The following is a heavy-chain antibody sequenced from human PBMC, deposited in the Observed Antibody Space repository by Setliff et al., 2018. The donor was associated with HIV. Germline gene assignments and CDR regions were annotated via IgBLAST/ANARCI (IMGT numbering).Heavy chain of an antibody. J-gene: IGHJ5*02. D-gene: IGHD6-25*01. Sequence: SETLSLTCAVYGGSFSGYYWSWIRQSPGKGLEWIGNIYYSGTTFYNPSLKSRVSISVDTSRNEFSLRLTSVTAADTAVCYCVRVQNSGCGDLWGQGTLVTVSS. CDR1: GGSFSGYY. CDR2: IYYSGTT. V-gene: IGHV4-34*01. CDR3: VRVQNSGCGDL.